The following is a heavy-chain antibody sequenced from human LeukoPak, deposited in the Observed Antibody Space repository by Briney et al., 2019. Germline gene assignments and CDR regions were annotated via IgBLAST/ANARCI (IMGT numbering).Heavy chain of an antibody. D-gene: IGHD6-25*01. CDR3: ARSLRQYSSGYSP. V-gene: IGHV1-2*02. Sequence: GASVKVSCKASGYTFTGYYMHWVRQAPGQGLEWMGWINPNSGGTNYAQKFQGRVTMTRDTSISTAYMELSGLRSDDTAVYYCARSLRQYSSGYSPWGQGTLVTVSS. CDR1: GYTFTGYY. J-gene: IGHJ5*02. CDR2: INPNSGGT.